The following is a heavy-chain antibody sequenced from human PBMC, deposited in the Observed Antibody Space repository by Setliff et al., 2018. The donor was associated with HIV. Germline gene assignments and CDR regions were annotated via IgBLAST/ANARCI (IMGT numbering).Heavy chain of an antibody. CDR3: ARDDYLDSSGYEGASY. J-gene: IGHJ4*02. Sequence: SLTCAVYDGSFSGYYWIWIRQPPGKGLEWIGEITHSGRTNYNPSLKSRVTISVDTSKNQFSLKLSSVTAADTAVYYCARDDYLDSSGYEGASYWGRGTLVTVSS. CDR2: ITHSGRT. D-gene: IGHD3-22*01. CDR1: DGSFSGYY. V-gene: IGHV4-34*01.